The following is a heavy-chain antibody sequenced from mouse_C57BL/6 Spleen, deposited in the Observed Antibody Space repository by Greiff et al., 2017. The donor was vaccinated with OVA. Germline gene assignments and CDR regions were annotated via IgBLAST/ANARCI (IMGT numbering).Heavy chain of an antibody. CDR1: GFTFSSYG. J-gene: IGHJ1*03. D-gene: IGHD2-5*01. V-gene: IGHV5-6*01. CDR2: ISSGGSYT. Sequence: EVKLVESGGDLVKPGGSLKLSCAASGFTFSSYGMSWVRQTPDKRLEWVATISSGGSYTYYPDSVKGRFTLSRDNAKNTLYLQMSNLKSEDTAMYYCARQVYYSNHWYFDVWGTGTTVTVSA. CDR3: ARQVYYSNHWYFDV.